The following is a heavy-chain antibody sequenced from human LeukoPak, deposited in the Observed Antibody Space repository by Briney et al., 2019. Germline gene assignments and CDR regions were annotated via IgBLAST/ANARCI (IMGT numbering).Heavy chain of an antibody. V-gene: IGHV4-59*01. D-gene: IGHD3-16*01. Sequence: SETLSLTCTVSGGSISGYYWSWIRQPPGKGLEWIGYIYDNGSNNNNPSLKSRVTLSVDTSKNQFSLKLTSVTAADTAVYYCARDGPGGITWSDYWGQGTLVTVSS. J-gene: IGHJ4*02. CDR2: IYDNGSN. CDR3: ARDGPGGITWSDY. CDR1: GGSISGYY.